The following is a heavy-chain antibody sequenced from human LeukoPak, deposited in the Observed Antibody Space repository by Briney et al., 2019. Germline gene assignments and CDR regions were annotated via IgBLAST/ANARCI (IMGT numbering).Heavy chain of an antibody. J-gene: IGHJ5*02. CDR2: IYHSGST. D-gene: IGHD6-13*01. CDR3: VAAAGTWLRDFGWFDP. Sequence: PSETLSLTCTVSGYSISSGYYWGWIRQPPGKGLAWIGSIYHSGSTYYNPSLKSRVTISVDTSKNQFSLRLSSVTAADTAVYYCVAAAGTWLRDFGWFDPWGQGTLVTVSS. V-gene: IGHV4-38-2*02. CDR1: GYSISSGYY.